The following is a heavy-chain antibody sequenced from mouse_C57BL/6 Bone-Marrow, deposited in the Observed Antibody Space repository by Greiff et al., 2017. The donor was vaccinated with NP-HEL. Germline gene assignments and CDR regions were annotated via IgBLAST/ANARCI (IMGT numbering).Heavy chain of an antibody. CDR1: GFTFSDYG. CDR2: ISSGSSTI. V-gene: IGHV5-17*01. D-gene: IGHD1-1*01. Sequence: EVQVVESGGGLVKPGGSLKLSCAASGFTFSDYGMHWVRQAPEKGLEWVAYISSGSSTIYYADTVKGRFTISRDNAKNTLFLQMTSLRSEDTAMYYCARVVATKNYAMDYWGQGTSVTVSS. CDR3: ARVVATKNYAMDY. J-gene: IGHJ4*01.